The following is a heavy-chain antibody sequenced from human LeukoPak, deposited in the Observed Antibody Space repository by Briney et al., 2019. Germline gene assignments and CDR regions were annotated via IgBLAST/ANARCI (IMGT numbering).Heavy chain of an antibody. D-gene: IGHD6-19*01. CDR3: AKGRPYSSGWSAYFDY. J-gene: IGHJ4*02. Sequence: GRSLRLSCAASGFTFSSYGMHWVRQAPGKGLEWVAVISYDGSNKYYADSVKCRFPISRDNSKNTLYLQMNSLRAEDTAVYYCAKGRPYSSGWSAYFDYWGQGTLVTVSS. CDR2: ISYDGSNK. V-gene: IGHV3-30*18. CDR1: GFTFSSYG.